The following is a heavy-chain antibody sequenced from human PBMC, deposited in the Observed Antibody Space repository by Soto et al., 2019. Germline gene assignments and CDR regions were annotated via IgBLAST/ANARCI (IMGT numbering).Heavy chain of an antibody. CDR1: GFTFTNSA. Sequence: SVKVSCKASGFTFTNSAIQWVRQARGQRLEWIGWIVVGSGNTNYAQKFQERLTITRNMSTSTAYMELSSLRSEDTAVYYCATHAAFPFDPWGQGTLVTVSS. D-gene: IGHD6-25*01. J-gene: IGHJ5*02. CDR3: ATHAAFPFDP. V-gene: IGHV1-58*02. CDR2: IVVGSGNT.